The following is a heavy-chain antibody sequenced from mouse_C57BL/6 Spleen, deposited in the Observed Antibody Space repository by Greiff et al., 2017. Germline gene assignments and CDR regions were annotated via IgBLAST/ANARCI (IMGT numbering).Heavy chain of an antibody. V-gene: IGHV1-15*01. J-gene: IGHJ3*01. D-gene: IGHD2-4*01. CDR3: TGPLYDYNAWFAY. Sequence: VQLQQSGAALVRPGASVTLSCKASGYPFPDYEMHWVKQTPVHGLAWIGALDPATGGTAYNQKFKGKAILTADKASSTAYMELRSLTSEDSAVYYCTGPLYDYNAWFAYWGQGTLVTVSA. CDR2: LDPATGGT. CDR1: GYPFPDYE.